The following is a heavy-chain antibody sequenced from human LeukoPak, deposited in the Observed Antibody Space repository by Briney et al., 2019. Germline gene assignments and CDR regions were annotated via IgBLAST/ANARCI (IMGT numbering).Heavy chain of an antibody. CDR3: AKSRFLRELLTQFDY. Sequence: PGGSLRLSCAASGFTFDDYAMHWVRQAPGKGLEWVSGISWNSGSIGYADSVKGRFTISRDNAKNSLYLQMNSLRAEDTALYYCAKSRFLRELLTQFDYWGQGTLVTVSS. J-gene: IGHJ4*02. CDR1: GFTFDDYA. V-gene: IGHV3-9*01. CDR2: ISWNSGSI. D-gene: IGHD1-26*01.